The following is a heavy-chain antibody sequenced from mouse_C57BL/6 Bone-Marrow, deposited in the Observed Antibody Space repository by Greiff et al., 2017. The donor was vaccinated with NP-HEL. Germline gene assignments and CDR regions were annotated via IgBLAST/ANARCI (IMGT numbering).Heavy chain of an antibody. Sequence: VHLVESGPGLVAPSQSLSITCTVSGFSLTSYAISWVRQPPGKGLEWLGVIWTGGGTNSNSALTSRLSISKDNAKSQVFLKMNSLQTDDTARYDCARPYYYGSSDWYFDVWGTGTTVTVSS. CDR3: ARPYYYGSSDWYFDV. D-gene: IGHD1-1*01. CDR2: IWTGGGT. CDR1: GFSLTSYA. V-gene: IGHV2-9-1*01. J-gene: IGHJ1*03.